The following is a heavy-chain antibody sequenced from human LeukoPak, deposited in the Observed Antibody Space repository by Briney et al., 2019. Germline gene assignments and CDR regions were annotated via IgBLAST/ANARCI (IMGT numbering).Heavy chain of an antibody. CDR1: GYTFPDYS. V-gene: IGHV1-2*02. D-gene: IGHD6-13*01. CDR3: ARVRIGQQLDKYYYYAMDV. CDR2: INPNSGGT. Sequence: ASVKVSCKASGYTFPDYSMHWVRQAPGQGLEWMGWINPNSGGTNYAQKFQGRVTMTTDTSISTAYMEVSRLRSDDTAVYYCARVRIGQQLDKYYYYAMDVWGQGTTVTISS. J-gene: IGHJ6*02.